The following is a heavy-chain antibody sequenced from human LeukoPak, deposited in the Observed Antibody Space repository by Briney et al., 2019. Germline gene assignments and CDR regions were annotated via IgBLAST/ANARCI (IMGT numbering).Heavy chain of an antibody. Sequence: GGSLRLSCAASECSVGSNYMTWVRQAPGKGLEWVSLIYSGGSTYYADSVKGRFTISRDNSKNTLYLQMTSLRAEDTAVYYCARRPSGYHNTGGQGTLVTVSS. J-gene: IGHJ4*02. D-gene: IGHD5-12*01. CDR1: ECSVGSNY. V-gene: IGHV3-66*04. CDR2: IYSGGST. CDR3: ARRPSGYHNT.